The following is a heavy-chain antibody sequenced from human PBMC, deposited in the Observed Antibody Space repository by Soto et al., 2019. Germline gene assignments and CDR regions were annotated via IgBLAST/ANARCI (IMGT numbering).Heavy chain of an antibody. D-gene: IGHD1-26*01. CDR3: AKDTGGSYYWAGYFDY. V-gene: IGHV3-30*18. CDR1: GFTFSSYG. Sequence: QVQLVESGGGVVQPGRSLRLSCEASGFTFSSYGMHWVRQAPGKGLEWVAVISYDGSNKYYADSVKGRFTISRDNSKNTLYLQMNSLRAEDTAVYYCAKDTGGSYYWAGYFDYWGQGTLVTVSS. CDR2: ISYDGSNK. J-gene: IGHJ4*02.